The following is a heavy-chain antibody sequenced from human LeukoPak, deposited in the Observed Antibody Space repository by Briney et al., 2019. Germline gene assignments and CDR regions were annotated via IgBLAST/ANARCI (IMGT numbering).Heavy chain of an antibody. Sequence: PSETLSLTCTVSGGSISSSSYYWGWIRQPPGKGLEWIGYIYYSGSTNYNPSLKSRVTISVDTSKNQFSLKLSSVTAADTAVYYCARVPNTIFGVGNWFDPWGQGTLVTVSS. CDR2: IYYSGST. CDR3: ARVPNTIFGVGNWFDP. D-gene: IGHD3-3*01. CDR1: GGSISSSSYY. J-gene: IGHJ5*02. V-gene: IGHV4-61*05.